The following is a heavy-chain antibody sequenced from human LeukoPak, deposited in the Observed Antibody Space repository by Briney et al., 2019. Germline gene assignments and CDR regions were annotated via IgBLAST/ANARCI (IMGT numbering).Heavy chain of an antibody. D-gene: IGHD4-17*01. Sequence: GGSLRLSCAASGFTFSSYSMNWVRQAPGKGLEWVSYISSSSSTIYYADSVKGRFTISRDNAKNSLYLQMNSLRAEDTAVYYCARGLMGAFHTVTFDYWGQGTLVTVSS. J-gene: IGHJ4*02. CDR3: ARGLMGAFHTVTFDY. CDR2: ISSSSSTI. CDR1: GFTFSSYS. V-gene: IGHV3-48*01.